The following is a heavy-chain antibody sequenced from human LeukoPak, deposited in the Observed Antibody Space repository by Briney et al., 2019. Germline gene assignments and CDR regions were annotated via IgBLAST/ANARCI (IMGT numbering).Heavy chain of an antibody. Sequence: GGSLRLSCAASGFTFSSYEMNWVRQAPGKGLEWVSYISSSGSTIYYADPVKGRFTISRDNAKNSLYLQMNSLRAEDTAVYYCARGNYCTNGVCFGLDCWGQGTLVTVSS. CDR1: GFTFSSYE. J-gene: IGHJ4*02. CDR3: ARGNYCTNGVCFGLDC. D-gene: IGHD2-8*01. CDR2: ISSSGSTI. V-gene: IGHV3-48*03.